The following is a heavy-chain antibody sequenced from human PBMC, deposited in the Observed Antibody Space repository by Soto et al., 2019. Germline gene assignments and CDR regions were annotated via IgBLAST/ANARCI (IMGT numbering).Heavy chain of an antibody. CDR1: GFTFSSYA. CDR3: SRGESYGSGYYSYFDY. J-gene: IGHJ4*02. D-gene: IGHD3-10*01. Sequence: QPGGSLRISCAASGFTFSSYAMNWVRMAPGKGLEWVSGISGSGGSTYYADSVKGRFTISRDSSKNTLYLQMNSLRAEDTAVYYCSRGESYGSGYYSYFDYWGQGTLVTVSS. V-gene: IGHV3-23*01. CDR2: ISGSGGST.